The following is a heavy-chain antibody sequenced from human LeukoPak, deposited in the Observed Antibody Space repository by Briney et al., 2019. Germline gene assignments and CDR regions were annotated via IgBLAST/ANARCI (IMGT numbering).Heavy chain of an antibody. V-gene: IGHV3-64*01. Sequence: GGSLRLSCAASGFTFSSYAMHWVRQAPGKGLEYVSAISSNGGSTYYANSVKGRFTISRDNSKNTLYLQMGSLRAEDMAVYYCARDFGYYYYMDVWGKGTTVTVSS. CDR3: ARDFGYYYYMDV. CDR2: ISSNGGST. D-gene: IGHD3-10*01. CDR1: GFTFSSYA. J-gene: IGHJ6*03.